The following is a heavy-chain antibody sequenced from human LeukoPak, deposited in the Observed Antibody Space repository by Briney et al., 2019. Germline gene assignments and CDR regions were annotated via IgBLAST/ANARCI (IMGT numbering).Heavy chain of an antibody. CDR2: ISSDGSRT. CDR1: GFTFSTYW. D-gene: IGHD5-12*01. V-gene: IGHV3-74*01. CDR3: VRGSGYADY. J-gene: IGHJ4*02. Sequence: RTGGSLRLSCAASGFTFSTYWMHWVRQAPGKGLVGVSGISSDGSRTSSADSVKGRFTISRDDAKNTLYLQMNSLRAEDTAMYYCVRGSGYADYWGQGTLVTVSS.